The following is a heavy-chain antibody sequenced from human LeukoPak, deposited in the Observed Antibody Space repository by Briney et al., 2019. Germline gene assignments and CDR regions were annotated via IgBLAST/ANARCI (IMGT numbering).Heavy chain of an antibody. CDR1: DRSFSGYY. CDR2: INHSGST. Sequence: SETLSLTCAVYDRSFSGYYWSWIRQPPGKGLEWIGEINHSGSTNYNPSLKSRVTISVDTSKNQFSLKLSSVTAADTAVYYCARYPRYCSSTSCYRRTFDPWGQGTLVTVSS. CDR3: ARYPRYCSSTSCYRRTFDP. V-gene: IGHV4-34*01. D-gene: IGHD2-2*01. J-gene: IGHJ5*02.